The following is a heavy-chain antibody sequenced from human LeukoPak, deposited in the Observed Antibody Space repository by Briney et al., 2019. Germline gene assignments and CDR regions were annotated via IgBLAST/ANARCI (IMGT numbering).Heavy chain of an antibody. Sequence: GRSLRLSCAASGFTFSSYAMHWVRQAPGKGLEWVAVISYDGSNKYYADSVKGRLTISRDNSKNTLYLQMNSLRAEDTAVYYCARDSRAGTGGYFDYWGQGTLVTVSS. CDR3: ARDSRAGTGGYFDY. V-gene: IGHV3-30*01. CDR2: ISYDGSNK. D-gene: IGHD6-13*01. CDR1: GFTFSSYA. J-gene: IGHJ4*02.